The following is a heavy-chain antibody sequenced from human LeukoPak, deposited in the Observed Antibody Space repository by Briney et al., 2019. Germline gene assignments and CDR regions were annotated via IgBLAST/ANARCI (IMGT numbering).Heavy chain of an antibody. CDR3: FTGSAYYYDS. Sequence: GGSLRLYCAASGFTFSRYAMHWVRQAPGKGLEWVAVTSPDGNEKYYADSVKGRFTISRDNSKNTVFLQMNSLSTEDTAVYSCFTGSAYYYDSWGQGTLVTVSS. V-gene: IGHV3-30*01. J-gene: IGHJ5*01. CDR2: TSPDGNEK. D-gene: IGHD3-22*01. CDR1: GFTFSRYA.